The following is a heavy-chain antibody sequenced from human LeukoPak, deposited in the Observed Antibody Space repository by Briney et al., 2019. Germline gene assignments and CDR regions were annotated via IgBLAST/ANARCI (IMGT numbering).Heavy chain of an antibody. J-gene: IGHJ5*02. CDR3: AGENRIAAAGYGIWFDP. CDR2: ISSSSSTI. Sequence: SGGSLRLSCAASGFTFSSYSMNWVRQAPGKGLEWVSYISSSSSTIYYADSVKGRFTISRDNAKNSLYLQMNSLRAEDTAVYYCAGENRIAAAGYGIWFDPWGQGTLVTVSS. CDR1: GFTFSSYS. D-gene: IGHD6-13*01. V-gene: IGHV3-48*01.